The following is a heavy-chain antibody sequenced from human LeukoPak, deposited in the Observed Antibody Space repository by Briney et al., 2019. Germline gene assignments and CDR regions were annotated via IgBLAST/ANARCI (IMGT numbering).Heavy chain of an antibody. D-gene: IGHD2-15*01. Sequence: PSETLSLTCTVSGGSISSGGYYWSWIRQHPGKGLEWIGYIYYSGSTYYNPSLKSRVTISVDTSKNQFSLKLSSVTAADTAVYYCARAPDIVVVEPNWFDPWGQGTLVTVFS. CDR3: ARAPDIVVVEPNWFDP. CDR2: IYYSGST. J-gene: IGHJ5*02. V-gene: IGHV4-31*03. CDR1: GGSISSGGYY.